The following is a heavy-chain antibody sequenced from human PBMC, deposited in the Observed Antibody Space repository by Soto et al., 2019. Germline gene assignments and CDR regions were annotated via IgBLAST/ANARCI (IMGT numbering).Heavy chain of an antibody. CDR3: TGDYGDYGRDY. V-gene: IGHV3-49*03. Sequence: GGSLRLSCTASGFTFGDYAMSWFRQAPGKGLEWVGFIRSKAYGGTTEYAASVKGRFTTSRDDSKSIAYLQMNSLKTEDTAVYYCTGDYGDYGRDYWGQGTLVTVSS. D-gene: IGHD4-17*01. CDR1: GFTFGDYA. J-gene: IGHJ4*02. CDR2: IRSKAYGGTT.